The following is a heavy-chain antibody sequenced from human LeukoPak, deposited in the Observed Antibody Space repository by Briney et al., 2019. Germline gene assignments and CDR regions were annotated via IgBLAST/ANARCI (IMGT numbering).Heavy chain of an antibody. CDR2: ISGSGGGT. CDR1: GITVSNYG. J-gene: IGHJ4*02. V-gene: IGHV3-23*01. D-gene: IGHD3-22*01. CDR3: AKRGVVIRVILVGFHKEAYYFDS. Sequence: GGSLRLSCAVSGITVSNYGMSWVRQAPGKGLEWVAGISGSGGGTNYADSVKGRFTISRDNFKNTLYLQMNSLRAEDTAVYFCAKRGVVIRVILVGFHKEAYYFDSWGQGALATVSS.